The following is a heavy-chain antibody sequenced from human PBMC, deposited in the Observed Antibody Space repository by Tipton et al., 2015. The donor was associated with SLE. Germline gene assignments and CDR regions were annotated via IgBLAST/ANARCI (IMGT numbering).Heavy chain of an antibody. CDR3: ARVPGYYGMDV. J-gene: IGHJ6*02. CDR2: IYYSGST. CDR1: GGSISSHY. Sequence: TLSLTCTVSGGSISSHYWSWIRQPPGKGLEWIGYIYYSGSTNYNPSLKSRVTISVDTSKNQFSLKLSSVTAADTAVYYCARVPGYYGMDVWGQGTTVTVSS. V-gene: IGHV4-59*11.